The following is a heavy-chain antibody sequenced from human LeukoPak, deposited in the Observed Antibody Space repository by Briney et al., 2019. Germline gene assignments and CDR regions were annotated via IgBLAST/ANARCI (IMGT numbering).Heavy chain of an antibody. Sequence: GGSLRLSCAASGFTFSSYWMSWVRQAPGKGLEWVANIKQDGSEKYYVDSVKGRFTISRDNAKNSLYLQMHSLRADDTAVYYCARYGGSNYVGFWGQGTLVTVSS. CDR2: IKQDGSEK. CDR1: GFTFSSYW. CDR3: ARYGGSNYVGF. V-gene: IGHV3-7*01. J-gene: IGHJ4*02. D-gene: IGHD3-10*01.